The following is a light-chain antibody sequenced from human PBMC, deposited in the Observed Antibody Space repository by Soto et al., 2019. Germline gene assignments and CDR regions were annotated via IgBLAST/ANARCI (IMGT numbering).Light chain of an antibody. J-gene: IGLJ3*02. CDR3: QVWDDGRVV. Sequence: SYELTQPPSVSVAPGQTARITCGGDNIETKTLHWYQQKPGQAPVLVIYDDRDRPSGIPERFSGSNSGKTATLTISRVEAGDEADYYCQVWDDGRVVFGGGTKLTVL. CDR1: NIETKT. CDR2: DDR. V-gene: IGLV3-21*02.